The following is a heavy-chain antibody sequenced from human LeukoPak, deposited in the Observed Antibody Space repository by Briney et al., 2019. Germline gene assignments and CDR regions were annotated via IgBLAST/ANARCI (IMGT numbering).Heavy chain of an antibody. CDR3: AREGVAAAGAFDN. D-gene: IGHD6-13*01. V-gene: IGHV4-59*01. Sequence: PSETLSLTCTVSGGSIRGYYWSWIRQPPGKGLEWIAHMYYSGSCKYNPYLKSRATISRDTSKNQFSLKLTSVTVADTAVYFCAREGVAAAGAFDNWGQGTLVTVSA. CDR2: MYYSGSC. J-gene: IGHJ4*02. CDR1: GGSIRGYY.